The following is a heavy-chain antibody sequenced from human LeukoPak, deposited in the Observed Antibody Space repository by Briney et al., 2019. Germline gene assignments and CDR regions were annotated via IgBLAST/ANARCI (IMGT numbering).Heavy chain of an antibody. Sequence: TSETLSLTCSVSDDSITIYYWTWIRQPPGKGLEWIGYIDHTGTTNYNPSLNSRVTISRDTSKNHLSLQLSSVTAADTAVYFCARGRVSSSTWHSTYYYYFYMDVWGKGTTVTVPS. CDR1: DDSITIYY. CDR2: IDHTGTT. V-gene: IGHV4-59*01. J-gene: IGHJ6*03. CDR3: ARGRVSSSTWHSTYYYYFYMDV. D-gene: IGHD4-11*01.